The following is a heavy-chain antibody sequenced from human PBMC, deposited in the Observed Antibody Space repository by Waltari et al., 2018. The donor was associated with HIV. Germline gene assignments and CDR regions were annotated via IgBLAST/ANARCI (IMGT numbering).Heavy chain of an antibody. Sequence: QVYLMESGGGVVQPGGSRKLSWAASGLPFVGFGMHWVRQAPGKGLEWVAVIWSDGYNKFYADSVRGRFTFSRDNSKYTLSLQMNSLRAEDTALYYCVKERGPFNGFDIWGQGTMVTVSS. D-gene: IGHD3-16*01. CDR2: IWSDGYNK. CDR3: VKERGPFNGFDI. V-gene: IGHV3-33*06. J-gene: IGHJ3*02. CDR1: GLPFVGFG.